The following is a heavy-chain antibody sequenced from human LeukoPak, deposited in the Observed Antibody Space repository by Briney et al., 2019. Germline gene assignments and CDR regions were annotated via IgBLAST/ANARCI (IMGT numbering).Heavy chain of an antibody. CDR3: ASFSGIMIERSGYFDY. CDR1: GYTFTSYA. Sequence: SVKVSCKASGYTFTSYAMNWVRQAPGQGLEWMGGIIPIFGTANYAQKFQGRVTITADKSTSTAYMELSSLRSEDTAVYYCASFSGIMIERSGYFDYWGQGTLVTVSS. V-gene: IGHV1-69*06. D-gene: IGHD3-16*01. CDR2: IIPIFGTA. J-gene: IGHJ4*02.